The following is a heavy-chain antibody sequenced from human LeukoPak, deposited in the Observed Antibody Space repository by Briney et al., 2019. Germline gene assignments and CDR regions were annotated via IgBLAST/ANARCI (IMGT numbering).Heavy chain of an antibody. CDR1: GGSISSYY. D-gene: IGHD3-10*01. V-gene: IGHV4-4*07. CDR2: IYNSGST. J-gene: IGHJ3*02. CDR3: AVSYYYGSGSYYWTDAFDI. Sequence: SETLSLTCTVSGGSISSYYWSWIRQPAGKGLEWIGRIYNSGSTNYNPSLKSRVTMPVDTSKNQFSLKLSSVTAADTAVYYCAVSYYYGSGSYYWTDAFDIWGQGTMVTVSS.